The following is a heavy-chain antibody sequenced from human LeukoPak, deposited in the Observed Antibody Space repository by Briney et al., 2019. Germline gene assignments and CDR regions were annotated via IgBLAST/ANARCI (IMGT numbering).Heavy chain of an antibody. CDR3: ARSVVPAARSDY. Sequence: GESLKISCKGSEDSFTNYWIGWVRQMPGKGLECMGIIYPGDSDTRYSPSFQGQVTISADKSSSTAYLQWSSLKASDTAMYYCARSVVPAARSDYWGQGTLVTVPS. CDR1: EDSFTNYW. J-gene: IGHJ4*02. CDR2: IYPGDSDT. V-gene: IGHV5-51*01. D-gene: IGHD2-2*01.